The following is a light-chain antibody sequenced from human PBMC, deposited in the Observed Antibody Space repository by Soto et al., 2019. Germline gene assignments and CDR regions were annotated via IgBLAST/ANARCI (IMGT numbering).Light chain of an antibody. J-gene: IGKJ4*01. CDR2: KAS. CDR1: QSISSW. Sequence: DIHMTQSPSILSASVGDRVTITCRASQSISSWLAWYQQKPGKAPNLLIHKASHLESGVPSRFSGSGSATEYALTISSLRPDEFATYFCRKYIKLSKTVGRGTKVDI. CDR3: RKYIKLSKT. V-gene: IGKV1-5*03.